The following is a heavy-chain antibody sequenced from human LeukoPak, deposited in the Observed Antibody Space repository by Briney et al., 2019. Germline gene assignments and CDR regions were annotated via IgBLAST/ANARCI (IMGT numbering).Heavy chain of an antibody. D-gene: IGHD3/OR15-3a*01. V-gene: IGHV1-8*01. J-gene: IGHJ6*03. CDR3: ARALSWTTESYYYMDV. Sequence: GASVKVSCKTSGYNFTSYDINWVRQATGQGPEWMGWMNPKSLNTGYGQEFQGRVTMTRNTSISTAYMELSSLRSEDTAVYYCARALSWTTESYYYMDVWGKGTTVTVSS. CDR1: GYNFTSYD. CDR2: MNPKSLNT.